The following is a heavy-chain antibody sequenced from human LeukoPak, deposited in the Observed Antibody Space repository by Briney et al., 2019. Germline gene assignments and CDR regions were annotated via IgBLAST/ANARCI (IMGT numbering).Heavy chain of an antibody. J-gene: IGHJ4*02. D-gene: IGHD2-2*01. CDR3: ARGRGRYCSSTSCLRAFDY. CDR1: GGSFSGYY. Sequence: PSETLSLTCADYGGSFSGYYWSWIRQPPGKGLEWIVEINHSGSTNYNPSLKSRVTISVDTSKNQFSLKLSSVTAADTAVYYCARGRGRYCSSTSCLRAFDYWGQGTLVTVSS. V-gene: IGHV4-34*01. CDR2: INHSGST.